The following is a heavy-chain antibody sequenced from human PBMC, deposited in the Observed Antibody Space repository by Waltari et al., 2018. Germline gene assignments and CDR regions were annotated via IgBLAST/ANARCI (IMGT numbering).Heavy chain of an antibody. CDR3: ATDAGYCSGGSCSSGWYFDL. V-gene: IGHV1-24*01. D-gene: IGHD2-15*01. Sequence: QVQLVQSGAEVKKPGASVKVSRKVSGYTLTELSMHWVRQAPGKGLEWMGGFDPEDGETIYAQKFQGRVTMTEDTSTDTAYMELSSLRSEDTAVYYCATDAGYCSGGSCSSGWYFDLWGRGTLVTVSS. J-gene: IGHJ2*01. CDR2: FDPEDGET. CDR1: GYTLTELS.